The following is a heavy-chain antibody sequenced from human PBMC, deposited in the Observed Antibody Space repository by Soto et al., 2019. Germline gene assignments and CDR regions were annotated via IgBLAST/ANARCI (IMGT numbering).Heavy chain of an antibody. Sequence: GASVKVSCKASGYALTNYLMNWVRQAPGQRPEWMGWINAGSGDTKYSQKFQGRVTMTRDTSASTAYMELRSLRFEDTAVYYCARDESSYRAGWFAPWGQGTLVTV. CDR1: GYALTNYL. D-gene: IGHD3-10*01. CDR3: ARDESSYRAGWFAP. V-gene: IGHV1-3*01. J-gene: IGHJ5*02. CDR2: INAGSGDT.